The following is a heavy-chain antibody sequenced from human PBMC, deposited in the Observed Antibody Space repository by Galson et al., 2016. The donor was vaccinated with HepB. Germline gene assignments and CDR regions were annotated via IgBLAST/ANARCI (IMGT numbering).Heavy chain of an antibody. CDR3: VIDWRRMSHFHYGLDV. CDR2: FDPENGET. V-gene: IGHV1-24*01. J-gene: IGHJ6*02. CDR1: GSTLTELS. Sequence: SVKVSCKVSGSTLTELSIHWVRQAPARGLEWMGGFDPENGETIYTQGFQGRVTMTEDTSTDTAYMELSSLRSEDTAVYFCVIDWRRMSHFHYGLDVLGQGTTVIVSS. D-gene: IGHD2/OR15-2a*01.